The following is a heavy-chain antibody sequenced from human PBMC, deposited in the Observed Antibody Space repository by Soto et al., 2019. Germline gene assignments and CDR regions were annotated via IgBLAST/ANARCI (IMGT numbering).Heavy chain of an antibody. D-gene: IGHD5-12*01. CDR1: GDSVSSNSAA. CDR3: ARDAINSGYDRPRGMDV. Sequence: SQTLSLTCAISGDSVSSNSAAWNWIRQSPSRGLEWLGRTYYRSKWYNDYAVSVKSRITINPDTSKNQFPLQLNSVTPEDTAVYYCARDAINSGYDRPRGMDVWGQGTKVTVYS. CDR2: TYYRSKWYN. J-gene: IGHJ6*02. V-gene: IGHV6-1*01.